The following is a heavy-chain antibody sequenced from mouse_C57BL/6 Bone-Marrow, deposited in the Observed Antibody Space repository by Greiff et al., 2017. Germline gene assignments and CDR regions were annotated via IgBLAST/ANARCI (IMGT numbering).Heavy chain of an antibody. J-gene: IGHJ1*03. V-gene: IGHV1-85*01. Sequence: VQLQQSGPELVKPGASVKLSCKASGYTFTSYDINWVKQRPGQGLEWIGWIYPRDGSTKYNEKFKGQATLTVDTSSSTVYMELHSLTSEDSAVYYCARLEFDGSGGDWYFDVWGTGTAVTVSS. CDR1: GYTFTSYD. CDR3: ARLEFDGSGGDWYFDV. CDR2: IYPRDGST. D-gene: IGHD1-1*01.